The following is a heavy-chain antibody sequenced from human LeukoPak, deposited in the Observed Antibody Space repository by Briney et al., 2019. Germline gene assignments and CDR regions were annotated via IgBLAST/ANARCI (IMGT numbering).Heavy chain of an antibody. CDR2: IYHSGST. V-gene: IGHV4-30-2*01. J-gene: IGHJ5*02. D-gene: IGHD6-6*01. CDR1: GGSISSGGYS. Sequence: PSETLSLTCAVSGGSISSGGYSWSWLRQPPGKGLEWIGYIYHSGSTYYNPSLKSRVTISVDRSKNQFSLKLSSVTAADTAVYYCARTVQYNWFDPWGQGTLVTVSS. CDR3: ARTVQYNWFDP.